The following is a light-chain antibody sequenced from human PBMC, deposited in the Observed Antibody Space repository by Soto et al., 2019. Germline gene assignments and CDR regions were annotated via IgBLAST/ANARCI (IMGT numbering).Light chain of an antibody. V-gene: IGLV2-11*01. CDR1: SGDVGGYNY. J-gene: IGLJ1*01. Sequence: QSALTQPRSVSVFPGQSVTVSCTGTSGDVGGYNYVTWYLQHPGKAPKVMIYDVSKRPSGVPDRFSGSKSGNTASLTISGLQSEDEADYYCCSFAGNYIHVFGTGTKSPS. CDR2: DVS. CDR3: CSFAGNYIHV.